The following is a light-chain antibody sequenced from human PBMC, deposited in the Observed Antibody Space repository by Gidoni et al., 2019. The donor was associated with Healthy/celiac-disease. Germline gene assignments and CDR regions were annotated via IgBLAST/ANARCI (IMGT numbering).Light chain of an antibody. CDR2: DAF. CDR1: QSISSW. V-gene: IGKV1-5*01. Sequence: GDRVTITCRASQSISSWLAWYQQKPGKAAKLLIYDAFSLESGVPSRFSGSGSGTEFTLTISSLQPDDFATYYCQQYTSYSWTFGQGTKVEIK. J-gene: IGKJ1*01. CDR3: QQYTSYSWT.